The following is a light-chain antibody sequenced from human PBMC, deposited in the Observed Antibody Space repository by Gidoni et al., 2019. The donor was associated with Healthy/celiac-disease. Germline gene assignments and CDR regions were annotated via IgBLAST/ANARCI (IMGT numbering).Light chain of an antibody. CDR1: QSVTSSY. J-gene: IGKJ4*01. CDR2: GAS. Sequence: EIVLTQSPDTLSLSPGERATLSCRASQSVTSSYLAWYQPKPGQAPRLLIYGASSRATGIPDRFSGSGSGTDFTLNISRLEPEDFAVYYCQKYGSSPPLTFGGGTKVEIK. CDR3: QKYGSSPPLT. V-gene: IGKV3-20*01.